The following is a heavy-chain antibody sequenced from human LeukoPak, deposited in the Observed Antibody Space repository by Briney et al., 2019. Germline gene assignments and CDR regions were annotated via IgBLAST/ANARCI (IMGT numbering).Heavy chain of an antibody. J-gene: IGHJ4*02. Sequence: SETLSLTCAVYGGSFSGYYWSWIRQPPGKGLEWIGEINHSGSTNYNPSLKSRVTISVDTSKNQFPLKLSSVTAADTAVYYCARRAMVRGVISYRTRYYFDYWGQGTLVTVSS. V-gene: IGHV4-34*01. CDR2: INHSGST. D-gene: IGHD3-10*01. CDR3: ARRAMVRGVISYRTRYYFDY. CDR1: GGSFSGYY.